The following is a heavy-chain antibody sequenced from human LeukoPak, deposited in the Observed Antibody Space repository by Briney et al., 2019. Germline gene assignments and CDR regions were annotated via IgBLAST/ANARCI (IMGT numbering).Heavy chain of an antibody. CDR2: IYYSGNT. J-gene: IGHJ4*02. D-gene: IGHD3-22*01. V-gene: IGHV4-39*01. CDR3: ARWYYYDSSGRDPFDC. CDR1: GGSISSSSYY. Sequence: SETLSLTCTVSGGSISSSSYYWVWIRQPPGKGLEWIGSIYYSGNTYYNPSLKSRVSISLDTSKNQFSLKLSSVTAADTAVYYCARWYYYDSSGRDPFDCWGQGTLVTVSS.